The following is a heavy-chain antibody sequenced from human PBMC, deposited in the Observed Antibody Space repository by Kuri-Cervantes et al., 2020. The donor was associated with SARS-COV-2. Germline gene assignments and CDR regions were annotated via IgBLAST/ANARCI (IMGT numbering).Heavy chain of an antibody. V-gene: IGHV3-74*01. CDR1: GFTFSNYW. J-gene: IGHJ4*02. CDR2: ISNDATTT. CDR3: ARDHYGWELILFDY. Sequence: GESLKISCAASGFTFSNYWMFWVRQAPGKGLVWLSRISNDATTTAYADSVKGRFTISRDNAKNSLYLQMNSLRAEDTAVYYCARDHYGWELILFDYWGQGTLVTVSS. D-gene: IGHD1-26*01.